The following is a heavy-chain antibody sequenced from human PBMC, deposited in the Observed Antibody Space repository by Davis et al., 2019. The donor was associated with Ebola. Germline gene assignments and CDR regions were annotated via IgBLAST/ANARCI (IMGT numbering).Heavy chain of an antibody. CDR3: ARAVPATQNLDY. D-gene: IGHD2-15*01. V-gene: IGHV1-2*02. J-gene: IGHJ4*02. Sequence: AASVKVSCKTSGYTFTAYFIHWVRRAPGEGLEWMGWINPNTGGTNSAQKFQGRVTITRATSMTTAYMELNGLRSDDTAVYYCARAVPATQNLDYWGQGTLVTVSS. CDR2: INPNTGGT. CDR1: GYTFTAYF.